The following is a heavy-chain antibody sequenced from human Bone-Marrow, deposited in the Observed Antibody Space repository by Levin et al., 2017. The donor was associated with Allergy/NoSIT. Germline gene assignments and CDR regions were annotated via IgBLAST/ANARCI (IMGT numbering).Heavy chain of an antibody. V-gene: IGHV3-48*03. CDR3: ARGGIAVAGTYY. D-gene: IGHD6-19*01. J-gene: IGHJ4*02. CDR1: GFTFSSYE. CDR2: ISSSGSTI. Sequence: GGSLRLSCAASGFTFSSYEMNWVRQAPGKGLEWVSYISSSGSTIYYADSVKGRFTISRDNAKNSLYLQMNSLRAEDTAVYYCARGGIAVAGTYYWGQGTLVTVSS.